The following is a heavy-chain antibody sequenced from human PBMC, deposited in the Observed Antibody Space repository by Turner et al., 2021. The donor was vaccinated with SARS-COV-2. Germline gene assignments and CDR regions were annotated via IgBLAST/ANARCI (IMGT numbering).Heavy chain of an antibody. J-gene: IGHJ5*02. D-gene: IGHD3-10*01. CDR1: GFTFSSYA. CDR3: AREGLWPDNWFDP. Sequence: QVQLVESGGGVVQPGRSLRLSCAASGFTFSSYAMHWVRQAPGKGLKWVAVISYDGSNKYYADSVRGRFTISRDNSKNTLYLQMNSLRAEDTAVYYCAREGLWPDNWFDPWGQGTLVTVSS. V-gene: IGHV3-30-3*01. CDR2: ISYDGSNK.